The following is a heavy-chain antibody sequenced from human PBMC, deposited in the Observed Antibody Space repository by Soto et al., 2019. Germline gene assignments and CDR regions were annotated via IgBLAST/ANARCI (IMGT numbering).Heavy chain of an antibody. J-gene: IGHJ4*02. CDR3: ARLATTVSTPNY. Sequence: SETLSLTCAVSGGSVSVDSYYWAWIRQPPGKGLEWIATIHYRGSTYYATSLKSRVTISVDTSKNQFSLMLASVTATDTAFYYCARLATTVSTPNYWGQGTLVTVSS. CDR1: GGSVSVDSYY. V-gene: IGHV4-39*01. CDR2: IHYRGST. D-gene: IGHD4-17*01.